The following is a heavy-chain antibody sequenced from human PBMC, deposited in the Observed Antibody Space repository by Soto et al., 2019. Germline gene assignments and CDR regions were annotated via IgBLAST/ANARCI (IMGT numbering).Heavy chain of an antibody. D-gene: IGHD2-8*02. J-gene: IGHJ6*03. CDR2: ISWNSGSI. Sequence: GGSLRLSCAASGFTFDDYAMHWVRQAPGKGLEWVSGISWNSGSIGYADSVKGRFTISRDNAKNSLYLQMNSLRAEDTALYYCATLLAHPIWSPNYYYYYYMDVWGKGTTVTVSS. V-gene: IGHV3-9*01. CDR3: ATLLAHPIWSPNYYYYYYMDV. CDR1: GFTFDDYA.